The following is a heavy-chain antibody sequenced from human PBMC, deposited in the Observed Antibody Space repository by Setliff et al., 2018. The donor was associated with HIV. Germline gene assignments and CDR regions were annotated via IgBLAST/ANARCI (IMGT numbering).Heavy chain of an antibody. D-gene: IGHD6-6*01. Sequence: GESLKISCAASGFIFSTYSMNWVRQAPGKGLDWVAVIWYDGSNKYYADSVKGRFTISRDNSKNTLYLQINSLRAEDTAVYYCAKDNSSSSIYHYYGMDVWGQGTTVTVSS. CDR2: IWYDGSNK. CDR3: AKDNSSSSIYHYYGMDV. V-gene: IGHV3-30*02. J-gene: IGHJ6*02. CDR1: GFIFSTYS.